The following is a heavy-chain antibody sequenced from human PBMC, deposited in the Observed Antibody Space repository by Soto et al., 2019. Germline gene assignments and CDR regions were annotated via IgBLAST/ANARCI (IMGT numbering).Heavy chain of an antibody. CDR1: GFTFSDSF. V-gene: IGHV3-23*01. Sequence: PGGSLRLSGVVSGFTFSDSFMAWVRQAAWKGLEWLSVMSGDGRTRYALSVTGRFTISRDNSKNTLYLQMRSLRAEDAAAYYCVKWHTSNFDSLPFTGFDFCGQGTQVTFSS. J-gene: IGHJ4*02. CDR2: MSGDGRT. CDR3: VKWHTSNFDSLPFTGFDF. D-gene: IGHD3-22*01.